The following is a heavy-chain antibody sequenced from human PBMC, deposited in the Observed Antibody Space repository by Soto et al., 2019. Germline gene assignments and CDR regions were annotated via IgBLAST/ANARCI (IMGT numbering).Heavy chain of an antibody. CDR2: ISYDGSNK. V-gene: IGHV3-30*18. D-gene: IGHD1-1*01. CDR1: GFTFSSYG. Sequence: HRGGSLRLSCAASGFTFSSYGMHWVRQAPGKGLEWVAVISYDGSNKYYADSVKGRFTISRDNSKNTLYLQMNSLRAEDTAVYYCAKGTTASRPVDYWGQGTLVTVSS. J-gene: IGHJ4*02. CDR3: AKGTTASRPVDY.